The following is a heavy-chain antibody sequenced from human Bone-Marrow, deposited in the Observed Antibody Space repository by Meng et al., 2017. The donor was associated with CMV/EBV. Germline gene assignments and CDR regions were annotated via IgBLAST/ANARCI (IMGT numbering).Heavy chain of an antibody. Sequence: SETLSLTCAVYGGSFSGYYWSWIRQPPGKGLEWIGEINHSGSTNYNPSLKSRVTISVDTSKNQFSLKLSSVTAADTAVYYCARSIPPQWEPDSPQLDYWGQGTLVTGSS. D-gene: IGHD1-26*01. CDR1: GGSFSGYY. CDR3: ARSIPPQWEPDSPQLDY. V-gene: IGHV4-34*01. J-gene: IGHJ4*02. CDR2: INHSGST.